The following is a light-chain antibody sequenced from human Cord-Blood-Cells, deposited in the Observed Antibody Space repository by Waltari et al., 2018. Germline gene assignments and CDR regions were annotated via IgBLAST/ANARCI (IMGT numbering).Light chain of an antibody. CDR2: DAS. CDR1: QSISSW. J-gene: IGKJ1*01. CDR3: QQYNSYSWS. V-gene: IGKV1-5*01. Sequence: DIQMTQYPSTLSASVGDRVTITCRASQSISSWLAWYQQKPGKAPKILIYDASSLESGFPARVSGSGSGTEFTLTISSLQPDYFATYYCQQYNSYSWSFGQGTKVEIK.